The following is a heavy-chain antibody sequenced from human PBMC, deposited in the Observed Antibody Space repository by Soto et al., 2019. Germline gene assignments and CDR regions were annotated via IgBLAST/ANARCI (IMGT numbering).Heavy chain of an antibody. CDR3: PCSCGTGQLGFDC. D-gene: IGHD6-13*01. J-gene: IGHJ4*02. CDR1: GDTFTFYS. CDR2: INPILSMS. V-gene: IGHV1-69*02. Sequence: QVQLVQSGAEVKKPGSSVRVSCKASGDTFTFYSINWVREAPGLGLAWMGRINPILSMSNYAHRFQGRVTMTADKATSTGYTELSRLRWEDTAMYSRPCSCGTGQLGFDCWGQGALVAVSS.